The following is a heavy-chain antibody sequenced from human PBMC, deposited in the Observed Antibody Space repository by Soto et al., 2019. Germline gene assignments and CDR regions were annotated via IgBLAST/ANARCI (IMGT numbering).Heavy chain of an antibody. CDR2: INPSGGST. CDR3: DTDIVATIFGRDNDY. J-gene: IGHJ4*02. Sequence: ASVKVSCKASGYTFTSYYMHWVRQAPGQGLEWVGIINPSGGSTSYAQKFQGRVTMTRDTSTSTVYMELSSLRSEDTAVYYCDTDIVATIFGRDNDYWGQGTLVTVSS. CDR1: GYTFTSYY. D-gene: IGHD5-12*01. V-gene: IGHV1-46*01.